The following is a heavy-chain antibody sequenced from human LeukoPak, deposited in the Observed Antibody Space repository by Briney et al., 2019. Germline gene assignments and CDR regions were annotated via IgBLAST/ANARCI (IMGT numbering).Heavy chain of an antibody. J-gene: IGHJ6*03. CDR2: MNPNSGNT. V-gene: IGHV1-8*03. Sequence: ASVKVSCKASGYSFTDFYIHWVRQVPGQGLEWMGWMNPNSGNTGYAQKFQGRVTITRNTSISTAYMELSSLRSEDTAVYYCARGRSLGSGYYYYYYMDVWGKGTTVTVSS. D-gene: IGHD3-10*01. CDR1: GYSFTDFY. CDR3: ARGRSLGSGYYYYYYMDV.